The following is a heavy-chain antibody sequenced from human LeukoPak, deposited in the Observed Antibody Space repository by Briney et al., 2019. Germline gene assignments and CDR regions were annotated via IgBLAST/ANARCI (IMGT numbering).Heavy chain of an antibody. D-gene: IGHD5-24*01. CDR3: AKTTERWLQLASWDN. CDR2: IRWKAFGGTT. CDR1: GFTFGDYA. Sequence: PGGSLRLSCTASGFTFGDYAMSWFRQAPGKGLEWVGFIRWKAFGGTTEYAASVKGRFSISRDDSKSIAYLQMNSLQIEDTAVYYCAKTTERWLQLASWDNWGQGTLVTVSS. J-gene: IGHJ4*02. V-gene: IGHV3-49*03.